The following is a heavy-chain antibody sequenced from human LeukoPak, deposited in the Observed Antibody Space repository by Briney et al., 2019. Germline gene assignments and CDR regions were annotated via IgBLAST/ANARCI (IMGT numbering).Heavy chain of an antibody. CDR1: GYTFTSYG. J-gene: IGHJ4*02. Sequence: ASVKVSCKASGYTFTSYGISWVRQAPGQGLEWMGWISAYNGNTNYAQKFQGRVTMTRDTSISTAYMELSRLRSDDTAVYYCARDKGSYYGGDYWGQGTLVTVSS. V-gene: IGHV1-18*01. D-gene: IGHD1-26*01. CDR3: ARDKGSYYGGDY. CDR2: ISAYNGNT.